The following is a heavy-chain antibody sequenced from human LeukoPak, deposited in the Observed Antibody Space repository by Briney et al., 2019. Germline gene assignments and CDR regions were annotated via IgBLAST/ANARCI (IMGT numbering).Heavy chain of an antibody. CDR1: GGSISSGDYY. D-gene: IGHD3-3*01. CDR3: ARCREWLLRRVWFDP. CDR2: SYYSGST. Sequence: SQTLSLTCTVSGGSISSGDYYWSWIRQPPGKGLEWIGYSYYSGSTYYNPSLKSRVTISVDTSKNQFSLKLSSVTAADTAVYYCARCREWLLRRVWFDPWGQGTLVTVSS. V-gene: IGHV4-30-4*01. J-gene: IGHJ5*02.